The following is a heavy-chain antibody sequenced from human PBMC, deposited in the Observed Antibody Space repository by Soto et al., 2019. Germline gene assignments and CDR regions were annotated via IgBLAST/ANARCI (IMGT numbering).Heavy chain of an antibody. Sequence: ASVKVSCKASGYTFSSYGISWVRQAPGQGLEWMGWIIASNSNTKYARNLQGRVAMTTDTSTSTAYMELRSLRSDDTAVYYCARDGHFDSWGQGTLVTVSS. CDR1: GYTFSSYG. CDR3: ARDGHFDS. CDR2: IIASNSNT. J-gene: IGHJ4*02. V-gene: IGHV1-18*01.